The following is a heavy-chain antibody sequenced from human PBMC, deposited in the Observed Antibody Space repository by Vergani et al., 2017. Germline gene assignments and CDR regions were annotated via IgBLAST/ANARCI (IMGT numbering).Heavy chain of an antibody. V-gene: IGHV4-59*01. CDR1: GGSISSYY. CDR2: IYYSGNT. J-gene: IGHJ4*02. D-gene: IGHD6-6*01. Sequence: QVQLQESGPGLVKPSETLSLTCTVSGGSISSYYWSWIRKPPGKGLEWIWYIYYSGNTNNHPSLKSRVTISVETSKNQFSLKLSSVTAADTDVYYCAGLLAAPYQDYWGQGTLVTVSS. CDR3: AGLLAAPYQDY.